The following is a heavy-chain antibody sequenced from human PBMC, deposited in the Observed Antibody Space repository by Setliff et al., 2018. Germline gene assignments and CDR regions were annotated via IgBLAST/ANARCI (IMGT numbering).Heavy chain of an antibody. Sequence: GGSLRLSCAASGFTFSNAWMSWVRQAPGKGLEWVGRIKSKTDGGPTDYAAPVKGRFTISRDDSKNTLYLQMNSLKTEDTAVYYCAAYCSGGSCSTTYYFDDGGQGTLVT. CDR2: IKSKTDGGPT. D-gene: IGHD2-15*01. J-gene: IGHJ4*02. V-gene: IGHV3-15*01. CDR3: AAYCSGGSCSTTYYFDD. CDR1: GFTFSNAW.